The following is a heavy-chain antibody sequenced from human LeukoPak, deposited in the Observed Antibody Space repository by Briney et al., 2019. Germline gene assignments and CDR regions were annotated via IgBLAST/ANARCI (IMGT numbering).Heavy chain of an antibody. D-gene: IGHD2-21*02. CDR3: ATLRVVVTATGLDY. V-gene: IGHV3-23*01. Sequence: PGGSLRLSCAASGFTFSSYAMSWVRQAPGKGLEWVSAISGSGGSTYYADSVRGRFTISRDNSKNTLYLQMNSLRDGDTAVYYCATLRVVVTATGLDYWGQGILVTVSS. CDR1: GFTFSSYA. CDR2: ISGSGGST. J-gene: IGHJ4*02.